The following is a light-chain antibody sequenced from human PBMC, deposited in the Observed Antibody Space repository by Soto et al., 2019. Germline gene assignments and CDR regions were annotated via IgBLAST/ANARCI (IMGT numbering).Light chain of an antibody. CDR1: QSININ. Sequence: GMTQSPATLSVSQGARATLSCRASQSININLAWYQQKPGQAPRLLIYGASTRATGLPARFSGIVSGTAGTLILGSLQSEDAAVYDCQQYDNWPITFGQGTRLDIK. CDR2: GAS. CDR3: QQYDNWPIT. J-gene: IGKJ5*01. V-gene: IGKV3-15*01.